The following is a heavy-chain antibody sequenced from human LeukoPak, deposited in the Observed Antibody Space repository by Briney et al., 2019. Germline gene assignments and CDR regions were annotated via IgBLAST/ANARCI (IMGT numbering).Heavy chain of an antibody. CDR3: ARDFDFWSGYPFDY. Sequence: GGSLRLSCAACGFTFSSYDMHWVRQATGKGLEWVSAIGTAGDTYYPGSVKGQFTISRENAKNSLYLQMNSLRAGDTAVYYCARDFDFWSGYPFDYWGQGTLVTVSS. CDR2: IGTAGDT. V-gene: IGHV3-13*03. J-gene: IGHJ4*02. CDR1: GFTFSSYD. D-gene: IGHD3-3*01.